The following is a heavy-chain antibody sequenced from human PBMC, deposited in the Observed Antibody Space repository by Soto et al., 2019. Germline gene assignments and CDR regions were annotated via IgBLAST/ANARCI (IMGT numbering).Heavy chain of an antibody. CDR2: LSATGASP. Sequence: EVQLLESGGGLVQPGGSLRLSCAASGFTFNNYAMSWVRQAPGKRLEWVSALSATGASPYYADSVRGRFTISRDNRKNTVYLQMNGLRVEDTAIYYCAKPLDTAMARLDFLDWSQGTLVTVSS. CDR1: GFTFNNYA. D-gene: IGHD5-18*01. V-gene: IGHV3-23*01. CDR3: AKPLDTAMARLDFLD. J-gene: IGHJ4*02.